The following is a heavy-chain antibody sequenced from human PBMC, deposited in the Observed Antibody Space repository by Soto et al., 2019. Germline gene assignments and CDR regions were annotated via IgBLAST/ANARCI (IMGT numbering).Heavy chain of an antibody. D-gene: IGHD3-22*01. CDR1: GYTFTSYG. CDR2: ISAYNGNT. Sequence: GASVKVSCKASGYTFTSYGISWVRQAPGQGLEWMGWISAYNGNTNYAQKLQGRVTMTTDTSTSTAYMELRSLRSDDTAVYYCAIGYSYGSPSWQSSNYYDSSGYYYFDYWGQGTLVTVS. CDR3: AIGYSYGSPSWQSSNYYDSSGYYYFDY. V-gene: IGHV1-18*01. J-gene: IGHJ4*02.